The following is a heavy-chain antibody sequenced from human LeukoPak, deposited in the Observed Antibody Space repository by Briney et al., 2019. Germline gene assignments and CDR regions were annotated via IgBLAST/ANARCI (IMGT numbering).Heavy chain of an antibody. V-gene: IGHV4-39*01. J-gene: IGHJ5*02. D-gene: IGHD2-8*01. CDR1: GVSVTSTDYQ. Sequence: SETLSLTCTVSGVSVTSTDYQWGWIRQPPGKGLEWIGSMSYSGKIYLNLSLKSRVMISVDTFKNQFFLRLSSVSASDTAVYYCARQWILQRGTNRFDPWGQGTLVTVSS. CDR3: ARQWILQRGTNRFDP. CDR2: MSYSGKI.